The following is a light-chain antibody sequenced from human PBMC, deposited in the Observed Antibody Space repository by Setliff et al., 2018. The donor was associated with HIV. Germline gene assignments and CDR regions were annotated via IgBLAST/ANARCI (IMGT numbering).Light chain of an antibody. CDR1: SSDVGGYNF. CDR2: DVS. Sequence: QSVLAQPASVSGSPGQSITISCTGTSSDVGGYNFVSWYQHHPGKAPILMIYDVSTRPSGVSNRFSGSKSDNTASLTISGLQAEDEADYYCSSYTSSSTLNVFGTGTKGTVL. CDR3: SSYTSSSTLNV. V-gene: IGLV2-14*03. J-gene: IGLJ1*01.